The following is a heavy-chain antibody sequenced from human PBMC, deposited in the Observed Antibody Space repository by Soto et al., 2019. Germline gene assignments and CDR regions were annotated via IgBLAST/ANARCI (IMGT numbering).Heavy chain of an antibody. CDR1: GFTFSSYS. CDR2: ISSSSSYI. V-gene: IGHV3-21*01. J-gene: IGHJ4*02. Sequence: PAGSLRLSCAASGFTFSSYSMNWVRQAPGKGLEWVSSISSSSSYIYYADSVKGRFTISRDNAKNTVYLQMNSLRPEDTAVYYCARSGSIEYWGRGTLVTVSS. CDR3: ARSGSIEY.